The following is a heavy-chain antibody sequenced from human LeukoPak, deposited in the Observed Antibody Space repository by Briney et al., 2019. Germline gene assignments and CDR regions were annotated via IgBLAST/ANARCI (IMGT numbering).Heavy chain of an antibody. Sequence: ASVKVSCKASGYTFTSYGISWVRQAPGQGLEWMGWISAYNGNTNYAQKLQGRVTMTTDTSTSTAYMELRSLRSDDTAVYYCARASEASIVVVPAALDYWGQGTLVTVSS. V-gene: IGHV1-18*01. D-gene: IGHD2-2*01. CDR2: ISAYNGNT. CDR3: ARASEASIVVVPAALDY. J-gene: IGHJ4*02. CDR1: GYTFTSYG.